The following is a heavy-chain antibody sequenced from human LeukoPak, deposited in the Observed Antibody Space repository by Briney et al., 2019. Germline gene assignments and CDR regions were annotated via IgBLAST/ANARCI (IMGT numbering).Heavy chain of an antibody. Sequence: GGSLRLSCAASGFTFSSYGMRWVRQAPGKGLEWVAVISYDGSNKYYADSVKGRFIISRDNSKNTLYLQINSLSAEATAVYYCAKEFEVRNYGVYVDGYWGQGTLVTVSS. V-gene: IGHV3-30*18. CDR1: GFTFSSYG. CDR3: AKEFEVRNYGVYVDGY. CDR2: ISYDGSNK. D-gene: IGHD4-17*01. J-gene: IGHJ4*02.